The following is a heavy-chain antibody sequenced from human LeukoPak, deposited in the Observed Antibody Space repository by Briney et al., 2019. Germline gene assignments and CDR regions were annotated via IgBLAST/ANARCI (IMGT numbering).Heavy chain of an antibody. D-gene: IGHD3-10*01. CDR2: INSDGSST. J-gene: IGHJ3*02. Sequence: GGSLRLSCAASGFTFSSYWMHRVRQVPGKGLVWVSRINSDGSSTSYADSVKGRFTISRDNAKNTLYVQMNSLRAEDTAVYYCSTGSGHASDIWGRGTMVTVSS. CDR3: STGSGHASDI. V-gene: IGHV3-74*01. CDR1: GFTFSSYW.